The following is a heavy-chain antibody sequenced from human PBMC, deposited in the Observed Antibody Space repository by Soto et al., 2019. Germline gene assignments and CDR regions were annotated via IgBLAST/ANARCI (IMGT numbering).Heavy chain of an antibody. Sequence: PGGSLRLSCAASGFTVSSNYMSWVRQAPGKGLEWVSIIYSGGKTYYADSVQGRFTISRDTSKNTVYLQMNSLRAEDTAVYYCARVAGHGSGWYAFDYWGQGTLVTVSS. J-gene: IGHJ4*02. D-gene: IGHD6-19*01. CDR2: IYSGGKT. CDR3: ARVAGHGSGWYAFDY. V-gene: IGHV3-66*01. CDR1: GFTVSSNY.